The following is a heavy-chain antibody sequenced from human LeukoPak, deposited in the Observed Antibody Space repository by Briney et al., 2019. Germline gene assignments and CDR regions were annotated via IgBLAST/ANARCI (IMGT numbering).Heavy chain of an antibody. J-gene: IGHJ4*02. V-gene: IGHV1-24*01. CDR3: ARDNPYYYDSSGPNDY. CDR1: GYTLTELS. D-gene: IGHD3-22*01. Sequence: ASVKVSCKVSGYTLTELSMHWVRQAPGKGLEWMGGFDPEDGETIYAQKFQGRVTMTEDTSTDTAYMELSSLRSEDTAVYYCARDNPYYYDSSGPNDYWGQGTLVTVSS. CDR2: FDPEDGET.